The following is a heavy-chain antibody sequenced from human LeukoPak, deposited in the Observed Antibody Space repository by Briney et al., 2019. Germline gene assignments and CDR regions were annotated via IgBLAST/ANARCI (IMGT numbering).Heavy chain of an antibody. CDR3: ARRGGSRGWGAFDI. CDR1: GFTFSSYA. D-gene: IGHD6-19*01. CDR2: ISGSGGST. Sequence: GGSLRLSCAASGFTFSSYAMSWVRQAPGKGLEWVSAISGSGGSTYYADSVKGRFTISRDNSKNTLSLQMSSLRVEDTAIYYCARRGGSRGWGAFDIWGQGTIVTASS. J-gene: IGHJ3*02. V-gene: IGHV3-23*01.